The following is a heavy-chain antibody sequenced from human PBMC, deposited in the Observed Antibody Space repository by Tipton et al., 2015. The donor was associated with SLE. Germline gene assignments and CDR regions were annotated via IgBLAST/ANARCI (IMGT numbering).Heavy chain of an antibody. CDR1: GGSISSHY. CDR3: ARSRWNYDSSRYYYYGMDV. D-gene: IGHD3-22*01. Sequence: LRLSCTVSGGSISSHYWSWIRQPPGKGLEWIGYIYYSGSTNYNPSLKSRVTISVDTSKNQFSLKLSSVTAADTAVYYCARSRWNYDSSRYYYYGMDVWGQGTTVTVS. CDR2: IYYSGST. J-gene: IGHJ6*02. V-gene: IGHV4-59*11.